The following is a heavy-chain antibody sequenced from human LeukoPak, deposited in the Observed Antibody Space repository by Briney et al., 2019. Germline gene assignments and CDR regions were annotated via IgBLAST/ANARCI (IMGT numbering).Heavy chain of an antibody. J-gene: IGHJ4*02. CDR3: VRSSSYSLDY. V-gene: IGHV4-39*01. CDR1: GGSISSTSYY. CDR2: IYYSGST. Sequence: SETLSLTCTVSGGSISSTSYYWGWIRQPPGKGLEWIGNIYYSGSTYYNPSLNSRVTISVDTSKNQFSLKLSSVTAADAAVYYCVRSSSYSLDYWGQGTLVTVSS. D-gene: IGHD4-11*01.